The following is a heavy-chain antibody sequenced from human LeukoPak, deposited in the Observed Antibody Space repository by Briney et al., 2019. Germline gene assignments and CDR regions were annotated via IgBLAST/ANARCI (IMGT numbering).Heavy chain of an antibody. J-gene: IGHJ4*02. CDR3: ARSLRGYDSSGYYSY. Sequence: SETLSLTCTVSGGSISSSSYYWGWIRQPPGKGLEWIGSIYYSGSTYYNPSLKSRVTISVDTSKNQFSLKLSSVTAADTAVYYCARSLRGYDSSGYYSYWGQGTLVTVSS. D-gene: IGHD3-22*01. CDR1: GGSISSSSYY. V-gene: IGHV4-39*07. CDR2: IYYSGST.